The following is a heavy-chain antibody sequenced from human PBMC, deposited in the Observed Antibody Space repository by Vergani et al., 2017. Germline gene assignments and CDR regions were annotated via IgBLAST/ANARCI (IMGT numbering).Heavy chain of an antibody. CDR3: ARERGDMVAPFDY. CDR2: ISSSSSYI. D-gene: IGHD5-12*01. CDR1: GFTFSSYS. J-gene: IGHJ4*02. Sequence: EVQLVESGGGLVKPGGSLRLSCAASGFTFSSYSMNWVRQAPGKGLEWVSSISSSSSYIYYADSVKGRFTISRDNAKNSLYLQMNSLRAEDTAVYYCARERGDMVAPFDYWGQGTLVSVSS. V-gene: IGHV3-21*01.